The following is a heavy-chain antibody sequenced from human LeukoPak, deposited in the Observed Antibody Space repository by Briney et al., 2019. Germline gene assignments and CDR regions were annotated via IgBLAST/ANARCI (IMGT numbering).Heavy chain of an antibody. V-gene: IGHV3-74*01. CDR1: GFTFKLYW. D-gene: IGHD6-19*01. CDR3: ARDLLDHIAVAGPDY. Sequence: GGSLRLSCAASGFTFKLYWMHWVRQVPGKRPVWVSRINDDGSDTIYADSVRGRFTISRDDAKNTVYLQMNSLRAEDTAVYYCARDLLDHIAVAGPDYWGQGTLVTVSS. CDR2: INDDGSDT. J-gene: IGHJ4*02.